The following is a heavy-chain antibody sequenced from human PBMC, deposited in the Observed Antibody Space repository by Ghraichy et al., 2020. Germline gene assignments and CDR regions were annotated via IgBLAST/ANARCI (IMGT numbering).Heavy chain of an antibody. CDR1: GGSISSSSYY. D-gene: IGHD6-13*01. CDR3: ARRGGSSWPHDY. Sequence: SETLSLTCTVSGGSISSSSYYWGWIRQPPGKGLEWIGSIYYSGSTYYNPSLKSRVTISVDTSKNQFSLKLSSVTAADTAVYYCARRGGSSWPHDYWGQGTLVTVSS. V-gene: IGHV4-39*01. J-gene: IGHJ4*02. CDR2: IYYSGST.